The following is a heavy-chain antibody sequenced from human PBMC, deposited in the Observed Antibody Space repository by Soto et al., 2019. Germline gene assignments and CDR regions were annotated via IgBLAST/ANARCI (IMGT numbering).Heavy chain of an antibody. CDR1: GGSFSGYY. Sequence: SETLSLTCAVYGGSFSGYYWSWICQPPGKGLEWIGEINHSGSTNYNPSLKSRVIISVDTSKNQFSLKPSSVTAADTAVYYCARVQGSGSYYNGYGMDVWGQGTTVTVSS. D-gene: IGHD3-10*01. CDR2: INHSGST. CDR3: ARVQGSGSYYNGYGMDV. V-gene: IGHV4-34*01. J-gene: IGHJ6*02.